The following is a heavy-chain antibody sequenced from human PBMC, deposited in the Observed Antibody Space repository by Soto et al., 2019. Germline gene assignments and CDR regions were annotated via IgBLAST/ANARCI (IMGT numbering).Heavy chain of an antibody. CDR3: ARGASDFVVRDPESGGYYYYYGMDV. D-gene: IGHD3-10*01. J-gene: IGHJ6*02. CDR2: IYYSGST. Sequence: SETLSLTCTVSGGSISSSSYYWGWIRQPPGKGLEWIGSIYYSGSTYYNPSLKSRVTISVDTSKNQFSLKLSSVTAADTAVYYCARGASDFVVRDPESGGYYYYYGMDVWGQGTTVTVSS. CDR1: GGSISSSSYY. V-gene: IGHV4-39*01.